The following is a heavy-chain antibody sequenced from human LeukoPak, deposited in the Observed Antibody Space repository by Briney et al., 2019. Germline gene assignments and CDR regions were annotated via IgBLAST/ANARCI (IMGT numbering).Heavy chain of an antibody. Sequence: GGSLRLSCTASGFTFSDYYMSWIRQAPGKGLEWVSYISSSSSYTNYADSVKGRFTISRDNAKNSLYLQMNSLRAEDTAVYYCARDGVDYCSGGSCYGYWGQGTLVTVSS. CDR1: GFTFSDYY. J-gene: IGHJ4*02. V-gene: IGHV3-11*06. D-gene: IGHD2-15*01. CDR3: ARDGVDYCSGGSCYGY. CDR2: ISSSSSYT.